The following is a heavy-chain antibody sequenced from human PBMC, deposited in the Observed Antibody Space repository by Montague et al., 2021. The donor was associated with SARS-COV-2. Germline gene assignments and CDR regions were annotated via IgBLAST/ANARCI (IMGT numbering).Heavy chain of an antibody. J-gene: IGHJ3*02. CDR3: ARTYYDILTGYYNRGAFDI. CDR2: IYYSGST. CDR1: GGSISSYY. Sequence: SETLSLTCTVSGGSISSYYWSWIRQPPGKGLEWIGYIYYSGSTNYNPSLKSRVTISVDTSKNQFSLELSSVTAADTAVYYCARTYYDILTGYYNRGAFDIWDQGTMVTVSS. V-gene: IGHV4-59*08. D-gene: IGHD3-9*01.